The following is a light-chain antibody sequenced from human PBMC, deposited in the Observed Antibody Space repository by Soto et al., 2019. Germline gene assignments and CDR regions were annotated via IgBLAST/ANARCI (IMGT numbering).Light chain of an antibody. J-gene: IGKJ4*01. CDR3: QQYNVYPFT. CDR2: FAS. CDR1: QGVSTF. V-gene: IGKV1-16*01. Sequence: DIQMTQSPSSLSASLGDRVTITCRASQGVSTFLAWFQQKPGKAPKSLIYFASSLQSGVPSRFSGSGSGKDFTLTISSLQPEDSATYYCQQYNVYPFTLGGGTKVDIK.